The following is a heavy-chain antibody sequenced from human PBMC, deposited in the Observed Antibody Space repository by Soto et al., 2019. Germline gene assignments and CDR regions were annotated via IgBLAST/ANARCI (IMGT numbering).Heavy chain of an antibody. CDR3: ARSYYYGSGTIRWYFDY. V-gene: IGHV1-46*03. D-gene: IGHD3-10*01. Sequence: ASVNVSCKASGYTFTSYYMHWVRQAPGQGLEWMGIINPSGGSTSYAQKFQGRVTMTRDTSTCTVYMELSSLRSEDTAVYYCARSYYYGSGTIRWYFDYWGQGTLVTVSS. J-gene: IGHJ4*02. CDR1: GYTFTSYY. CDR2: INPSGGST.